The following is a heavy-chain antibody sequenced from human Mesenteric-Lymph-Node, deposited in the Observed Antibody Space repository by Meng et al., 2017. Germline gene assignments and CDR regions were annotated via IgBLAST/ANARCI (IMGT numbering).Heavy chain of an antibody. CDR2: IYYSGST. CDR3: ARSPYSGSALPFFDY. CDR1: GGSISSSSYY. J-gene: IGHJ4*02. D-gene: IGHD1-26*01. V-gene: IGHV4-39*07. Sequence: QLSETAPGLCTHSETLDSPCTVAGGSISSSSYYLGWIRQPPGKGLEWIGSIYYSGSTYYNPSLKSRVSISGDTSNKQFSLKLTSVTAADTAVYYCARSPYSGSALPFFDYWGQGSLVTVSS.